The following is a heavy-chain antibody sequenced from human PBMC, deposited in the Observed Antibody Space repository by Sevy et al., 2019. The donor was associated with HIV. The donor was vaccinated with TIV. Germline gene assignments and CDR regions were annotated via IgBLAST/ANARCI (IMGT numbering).Heavy chain of an antibody. J-gene: IGHJ4*02. Sequence: GGSLRLSCAASGFTFDDYAMHWVRQAPGKGLEWVSGISWNSGSIGYADSVKGRFTISRDNAKNSLYLQMNSLRAEDTALYYCAKDIRDYGDYFDYCGQGTLVTVSS. CDR1: GFTFDDYA. V-gene: IGHV3-9*01. CDR2: ISWNSGSI. D-gene: IGHD4-17*01. CDR3: AKDIRDYGDYFDY.